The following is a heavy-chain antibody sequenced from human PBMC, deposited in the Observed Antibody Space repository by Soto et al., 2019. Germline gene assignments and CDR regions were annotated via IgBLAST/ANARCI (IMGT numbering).Heavy chain of an antibody. CDR2: ISPDNGNT. J-gene: IGHJ6*02. CDR3: ARALGYSGYARRDV. V-gene: IGHV1-18*01. CDR1: GYTFTIYG. Sequence: QVQLVQSGGEVKKPGASVKVSCKASGYTFTIYGINWVRQAPGQGLEWMGWISPDNGNTNYAQKLQGRVTMTTDTATSTADMELRSLRSDDTAVYYCARALGYSGYARRDVWGPGTTVTVSS. D-gene: IGHD5-12*01.